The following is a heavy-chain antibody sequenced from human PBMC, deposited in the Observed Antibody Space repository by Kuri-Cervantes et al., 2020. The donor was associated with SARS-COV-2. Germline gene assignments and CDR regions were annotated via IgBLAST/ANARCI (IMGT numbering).Heavy chain of an antibody. Sequence: GESLKISCAASGFTFSSYAMHWVRQAPGKGLEWVAVISYDGSNKYYADSVKGRFTISRDNSKNTLYLQMNSLRAEDTAVYYCARAQSYGDYFRYAFEGHKDAFDIWGQGTRVTVSS. CDR3: ARAQSYGDYFRYAFEGHKDAFDI. CDR1: GFTFSSYA. V-gene: IGHV3-30*04. D-gene: IGHD4-17*01. J-gene: IGHJ3*02. CDR2: ISYDGSNK.